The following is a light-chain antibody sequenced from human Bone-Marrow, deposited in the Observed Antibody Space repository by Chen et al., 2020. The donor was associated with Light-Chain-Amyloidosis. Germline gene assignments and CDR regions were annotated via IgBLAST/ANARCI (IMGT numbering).Light chain of an antibody. CDR2: WAS. Sequence: DIVMTQSPDSLAVSLGARATINCKSSESLLYRSNNKNYLGWYQQKPGQSPKLLMYWASTRESWVLDRFSGSGSRTDFTLTNSGLQAEDVAVYYCQQYYSTPYTFGQGTKLEIQ. CDR1: ESLLYRSNNKNY. V-gene: IGKV4-1*01. CDR3: QQYYSTPYT. J-gene: IGKJ2*01.